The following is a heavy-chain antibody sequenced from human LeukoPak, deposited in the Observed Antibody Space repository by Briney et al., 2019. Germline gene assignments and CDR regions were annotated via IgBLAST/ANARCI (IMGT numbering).Heavy chain of an antibody. D-gene: IGHD6-13*01. Sequence: SETLSLTCTVSGGSISSYYWSWIRQPPGKGLEWIGYIYYSGSTNYNPSLKSRVTISVDTSKNQFSLKLSSVTAADTAVYYCARDLWGAAAAPYGIDVWGQGTTVTVSS. J-gene: IGHJ6*02. CDR1: GGSISSYY. V-gene: IGHV4-59*01. CDR2: IYYSGST. CDR3: ARDLWGAAAAPYGIDV.